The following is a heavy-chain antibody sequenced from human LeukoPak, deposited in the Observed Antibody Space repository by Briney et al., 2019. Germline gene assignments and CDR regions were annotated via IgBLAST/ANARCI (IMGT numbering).Heavy chain of an antibody. J-gene: IGHJ4*02. V-gene: IGHV4-59*01. Sequence: PSETLSLTCTVSGGSMNTYYWSWIRQPPGKGLEWIGYIYSSGSNNYNPSLKRRVTMSVDTSKYQLYLNLSSVTAADPAVYYCARDYGGYRFDFWGQGSLVSVSS. CDR2: IYSSGSN. CDR1: GGSMNTYY. D-gene: IGHD5-12*01. CDR3: ARDYGGYRFDF.